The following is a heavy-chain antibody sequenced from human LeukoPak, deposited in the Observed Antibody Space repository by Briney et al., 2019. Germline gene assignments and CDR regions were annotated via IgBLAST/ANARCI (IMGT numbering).Heavy chain of an antibody. CDR3: ARHVVPYYDSSGYSRAFDI. Sequence: GESLKISCKGSGYSFTTYWIGWVRQMPGKGLEWMGIIYPGDSDTRYSPSFHGQVTISADKSISTAYLQWSSLKASDTAMYYCARHVVPYYDSSGYSRAFDIWGQGTMVTVSS. J-gene: IGHJ3*02. V-gene: IGHV5-51*01. CDR2: IYPGDSDT. D-gene: IGHD3-22*01. CDR1: GYSFTTYW.